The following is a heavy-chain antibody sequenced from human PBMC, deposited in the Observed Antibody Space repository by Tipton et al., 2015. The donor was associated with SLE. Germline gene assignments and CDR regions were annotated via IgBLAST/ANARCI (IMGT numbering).Heavy chain of an antibody. V-gene: IGHV4-61*02. CDR2: IYTSGST. CDR1: GGSISSGGYY. CDR3: ARGSFVVQGVIPSDY. Sequence: TLSLTCTVSGGSISSGGYYWSWIRQPAGRGLEWIGRIYTSGSTNYNPSLKSRVTISVDTSKNQFSLKLSSVTAADTAVYYCARGSFVVQGVIPSDYWGQGTLVTVSS. J-gene: IGHJ4*02. D-gene: IGHD3-10*01.